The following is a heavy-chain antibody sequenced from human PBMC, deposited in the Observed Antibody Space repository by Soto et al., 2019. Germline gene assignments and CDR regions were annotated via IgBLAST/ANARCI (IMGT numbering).Heavy chain of an antibody. CDR3: ARDRATMVRGVNLYYYYYGMDV. J-gene: IGHJ6*02. CDR2: IIPIFGTA. CDR1: GGTFSSYA. V-gene: IGHV1-69*06. Sequence: SSVKVSCKASGGTFSSYAISWVRQAPGQGLEWMGGIIPIFGTANYAQKFQGRVTITADKSTSTAYMELSSLRSEDTAVYYCARDRATMVRGVNLYYYYYGMDVWGQGTTVTVSS. D-gene: IGHD3-10*01.